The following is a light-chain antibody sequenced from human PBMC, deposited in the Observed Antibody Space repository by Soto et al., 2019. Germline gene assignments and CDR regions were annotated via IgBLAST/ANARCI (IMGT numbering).Light chain of an antibody. CDR3: KQYGTSLYT. CDR2: GAS. V-gene: IGKV3-20*01. Sequence: EIVLTQSPGTLSLSPGERATLSCRASQSVSSTYLAWYQQKPGQAPRLLIYGASSRATGIPDRFRGSGSGTDFTLTINRLEPEDFAVYYCKQYGTSLYTFGQGTKLEIK. CDR1: QSVSSTY. J-gene: IGKJ2*01.